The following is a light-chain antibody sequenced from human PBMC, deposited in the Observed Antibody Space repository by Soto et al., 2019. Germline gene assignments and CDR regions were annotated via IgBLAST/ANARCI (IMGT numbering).Light chain of an antibody. CDR1: QSFTSRS. V-gene: IGKV3-20*01. Sequence: EIVLTQSPGTLSLSPGERATLSCRASQSFTSRSLAWYQQKPGLAPRLLISGASNSAAGIPGRYSGSGSVTDFSLGISRQEPEAFVLYYCEQYDNSPRTFSQVPNLEVK. J-gene: IGKJ1*01. CDR3: EQYDNSPRT. CDR2: GAS.